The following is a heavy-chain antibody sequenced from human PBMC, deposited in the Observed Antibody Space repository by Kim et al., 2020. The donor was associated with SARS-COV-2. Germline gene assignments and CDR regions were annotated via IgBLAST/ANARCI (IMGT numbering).Heavy chain of an antibody. V-gene: IGHV3-23*01. CDR1: GFTFSSYA. Sequence: GGSLRLSCAASGFTFSSYAMSWVRQAPGKGLEWVSTISGSGDKTYYADSVKGRFTISRDNSKNTLYLQMNSLRAEDTAIYYCATNQYHSSGYRFVYWGQGTLVPVSS. D-gene: IGHD3-22*01. CDR2: ISGSGDKT. CDR3: ATNQYHSSGYRFVY. J-gene: IGHJ4*02.